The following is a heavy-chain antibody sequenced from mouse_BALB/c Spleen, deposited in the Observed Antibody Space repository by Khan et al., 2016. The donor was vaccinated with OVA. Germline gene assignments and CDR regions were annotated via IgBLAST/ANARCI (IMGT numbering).Heavy chain of an antibody. CDR3: ARGRSYIDY. CDR1: GFTFSSYA. V-gene: IGHV5-6-5*01. Sequence: VLLVESGGGLVKPGGSLKLSCAASGFTFSSYAMSWVRQTPEKRLEWVASISSGGSTYYPDSVKGRFTTSRDNARNILYLQMSSLMSEDTAMYYCARGRSYIDYWGQGTTLTVSS. J-gene: IGHJ2*01. CDR2: ISSGGST.